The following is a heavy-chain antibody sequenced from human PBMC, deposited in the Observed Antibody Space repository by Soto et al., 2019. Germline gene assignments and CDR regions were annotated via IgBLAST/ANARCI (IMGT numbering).Heavy chain of an antibody. CDR2: MYYSGSS. D-gene: IGHD4-4*01. V-gene: IGHV4-39*01. J-gene: IGHJ4*02. Sequence: SETLSLTCSVSGDSISSRTFWWAWIRQPPGKGLERIGDMYYSGSSYSSPSLKSRVTLSVDTSKNQLSLKLNSVTAADTAVYYCARHPRDDYNYGGSGIFDYWGQGTLVTVSS. CDR1: GDSISSRTFW. CDR3: ARHPRDDYNYGGSGIFDY.